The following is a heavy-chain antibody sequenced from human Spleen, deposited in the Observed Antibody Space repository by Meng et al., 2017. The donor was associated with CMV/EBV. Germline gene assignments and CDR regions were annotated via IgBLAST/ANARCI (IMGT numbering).Heavy chain of an antibody. V-gene: IGHV4-61*01. Sequence: SETLSLTCTVPGGSVSSGSYYWAWIRQTPGKGLEWIGYGLYTPSSASTKYRPSLESRITISFDTSKNQVSLRLISVTAADTAIYYCARGNSYFSFYFDYWGPGSLVTVSS. CDR3: ARGNSYFSFYFDY. J-gene: IGHJ4*02. CDR2: YTPSSAST. CDR1: GGSVSSGSYY. D-gene: IGHD3-10*01.